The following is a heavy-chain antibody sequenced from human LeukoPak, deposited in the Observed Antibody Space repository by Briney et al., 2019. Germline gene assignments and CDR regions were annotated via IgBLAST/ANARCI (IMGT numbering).Heavy chain of an antibody. CDR1: GYTFTSYG. J-gene: IGHJ4*02. Sequence: ASVKVSCKASGYTFTSYGLSWVRQAPRQGLEWMGWISGYNGYTHYAQKLQGRVTMTTDTSTSTAYMELRSLRSDDTAVFYCARTGRGWGNLDYWGQGTLVTVSS. V-gene: IGHV1-18*01. CDR3: ARTGRGWGNLDY. CDR2: ISGYNGYT. D-gene: IGHD6-19*01.